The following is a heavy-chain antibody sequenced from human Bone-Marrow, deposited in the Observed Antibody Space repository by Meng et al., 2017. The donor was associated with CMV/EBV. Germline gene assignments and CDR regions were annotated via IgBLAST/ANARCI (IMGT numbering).Heavy chain of an antibody. CDR3: ARGWFGESSFDY. V-gene: IGHV3-30*14. CDR1: GFTFRSYS. Sequence: GESLKISCAASGFTFRSYSMHWVRQTPGKGLEWVAVISYDGSLKYYGDSVKGRFTISRDNSKNTLYLQMNSLRAEDTAVYYCARGWFGESSFDYWGQGTLVTVSS. D-gene: IGHD3-10*01. CDR2: ISYDGSLK. J-gene: IGHJ4*02.